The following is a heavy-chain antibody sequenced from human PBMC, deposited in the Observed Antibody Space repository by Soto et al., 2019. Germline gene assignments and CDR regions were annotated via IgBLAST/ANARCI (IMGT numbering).Heavy chain of an antibody. V-gene: IGHV4-34*01. J-gene: IGHJ6*02. CDR2: INHSGST. D-gene: IGHD2-15*01. CDR3: AKLAVYCMDV. Sequence: NPSETLSLTCAVYGGSFSGYYWSWIRQPPGNGLEWIGEINHSGSTNYNPSLKSRVTISVDTSKNLFSLNLRSVTAADPAVYYSAKLAVYCMDVWGQVTTVTVSS. CDR1: GGSFSGYY.